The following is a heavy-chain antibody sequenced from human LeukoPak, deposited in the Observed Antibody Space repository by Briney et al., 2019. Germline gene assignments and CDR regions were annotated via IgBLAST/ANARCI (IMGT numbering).Heavy chain of an antibody. CDR1: GFTVTSYY. D-gene: IGHD2-8*01. CDR3: ARDNAVPSDGMDV. J-gene: IGHJ6*02. CDR2: IYSGGNT. Sequence: AGGSLRLSCAASGFTVTSYYMSWVRQAPAKGPEWVSVIYSGGNTYYAESVKGRFTISRDSSKNTIYLQMNSLRAEDTAVYYRARDNAVPSDGMDVWGPGTTVTVSS. V-gene: IGHV3-66*01.